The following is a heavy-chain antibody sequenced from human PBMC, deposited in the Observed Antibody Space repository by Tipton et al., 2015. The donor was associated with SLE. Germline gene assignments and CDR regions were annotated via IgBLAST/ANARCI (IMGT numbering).Heavy chain of an antibody. V-gene: IGHV3-7*01. CDR2: IKQDGSEK. D-gene: IGHD6-13*01. J-gene: IGHJ4*02. Sequence: SGFTFSSYWMSWVRQAPGKGLEWVANIKQDGSEKYYVDSVKGRFTISRDNAKNSLYLQMNSLRAEDTAVYYCARAEGIAAADDYWGQGTLVTVSS. CDR3: ARAEGIAAADDY. CDR1: GFTFSSYW.